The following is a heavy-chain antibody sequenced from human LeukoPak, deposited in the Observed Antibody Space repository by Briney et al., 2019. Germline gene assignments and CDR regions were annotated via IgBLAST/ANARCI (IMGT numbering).Heavy chain of an antibody. Sequence: GGTLRHSSVASGFTFSSDGMHRVREAPGKGLERVSFIRYDGSNKYYADSVKGRFTISRDNSKNTLYLQMNSLRAEDTAVYYCAKILAGVIDFWSFGAFDIWGQGTVVTVSS. V-gene: IGHV3-30*02. CDR2: IRYDGSNK. CDR1: GFTFSSDG. D-gene: IGHD3-3*01. J-gene: IGHJ3*02. CDR3: AKILAGVIDFWSFGAFDI.